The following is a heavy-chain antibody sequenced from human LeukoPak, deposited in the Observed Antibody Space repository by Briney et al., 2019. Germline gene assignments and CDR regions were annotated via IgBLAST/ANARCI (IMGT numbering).Heavy chain of an antibody. D-gene: IGHD6-6*01. Sequence: ASVKVSCKASGYTFTSYGTSWVRQAPGQGLEWMGWISAYNGNTNYAQKLQGRVTMTTDTSTSTAYMELRSLRSDDTAVYYCARDQSIAARGSFDYWGQGTLVTVSS. V-gene: IGHV1-18*01. J-gene: IGHJ4*02. CDR1: GYTFTSYG. CDR3: ARDQSIAARGSFDY. CDR2: ISAYNGNT.